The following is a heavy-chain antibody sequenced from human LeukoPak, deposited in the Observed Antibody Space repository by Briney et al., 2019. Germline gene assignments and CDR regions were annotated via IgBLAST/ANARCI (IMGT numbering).Heavy chain of an antibody. V-gene: IGHV3-23*01. J-gene: IGHJ4*02. CDR3: ASSGAGYSYGRRQIDY. CDR1: GFTFSSYA. D-gene: IGHD5-18*01. CDR2: ISGSGGST. Sequence: QAGGSLRLSCAASGFTFSSYAMSWVRQAPGKGLEWVSAISGSGGSTYYADSVKGRFTISRDNSKNTLYLQMNSLRAEDTAVYYCASSGAGYSYGRRQIDYWGQGTLVTVSS.